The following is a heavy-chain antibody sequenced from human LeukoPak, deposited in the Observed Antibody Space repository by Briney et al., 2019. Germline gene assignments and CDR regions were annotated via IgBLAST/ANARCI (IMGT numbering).Heavy chain of an antibody. Sequence: GGSLRLSCAASGFTFSSYAMHWVRQAPGKGLEWVAVISYDGSNKYYADSVKGRFTISRDNSKNTLYLQMNSLRAEDTAVYYCARVVGSYGPYLDYWGQGTLVTVSS. V-gene: IGHV3-30-3*01. D-gene: IGHD5-18*01. CDR2: ISYDGSNK. CDR3: ARVVGSYGPYLDY. J-gene: IGHJ4*02. CDR1: GFTFSSYA.